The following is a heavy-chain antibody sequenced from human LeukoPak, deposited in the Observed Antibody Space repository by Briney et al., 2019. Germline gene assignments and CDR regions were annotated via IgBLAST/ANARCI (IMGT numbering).Heavy chain of an antibody. CDR3: TRVGYIDEGIDY. J-gene: IGHJ4*02. CDR2: IKQDGSKK. V-gene: IGHV3-7*04. CDR1: GFPLSSYW. Sequence: GGSLRLSCVASGFPLSSYWMTWVRQAPGKGLEWVANIKQDGSKKSYVDSVKGQFTISRDNAKNSLYLQMNSLRAEDTAIYYCTRVGYIDEGIDYWGQGTLVTVSS. D-gene: IGHD5-24*01.